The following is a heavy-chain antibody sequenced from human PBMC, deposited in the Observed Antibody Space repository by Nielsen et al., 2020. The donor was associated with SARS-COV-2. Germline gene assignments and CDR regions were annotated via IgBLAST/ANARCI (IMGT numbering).Heavy chain of an antibody. CDR1: GGSISSHTYY. Sequence: SETLSLTCTVSGGSISSHTYYWSWIRQPAGKGLEWIGYIFYSGSTNYNPSLESRVTISIDTSKNQFSLNLRSVTAADTAVYYCARDSGSWHQSYYYYHGLDVWGQGTTVTVSS. D-gene: IGHD6-13*01. CDR3: ARDSGSWHQSYYYYHGLDV. J-gene: IGHJ6*02. CDR2: IFYSGST. V-gene: IGHV4-61*10.